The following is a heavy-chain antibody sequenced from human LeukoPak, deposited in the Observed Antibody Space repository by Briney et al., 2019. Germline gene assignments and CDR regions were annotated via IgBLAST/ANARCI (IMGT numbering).Heavy chain of an antibody. Sequence: GASVKVSCKASGYTFTGYYMHWVRQAPGQGLEWMGWINPNSGGINYAQKFQGRVTMTRDTSISTAYMELRRLRSDDTAVYYCARVRVVAYYFDYWGQGTLVTVSS. J-gene: IGHJ4*02. CDR3: ARVRVVAYYFDY. D-gene: IGHD2-15*01. CDR1: GYTFTGYY. V-gene: IGHV1-2*02. CDR2: INPNSGGI.